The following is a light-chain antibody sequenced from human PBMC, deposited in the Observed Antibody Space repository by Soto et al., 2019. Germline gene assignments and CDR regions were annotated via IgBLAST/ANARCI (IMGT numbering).Light chain of an antibody. V-gene: IGKV2-24*01. J-gene: IGKJ1*01. CDR1: QSLVYRDGNTY. CDR2: QIS. CDR3: IQFAHFPRT. Sequence: DVVLTQTPLSSPVTLGQPASISCRSSQSLVYRDGNTYLSWLHQRPGQPPRLLIYQISKRFSGVPDRLSGSGAGTDFTLKISRVEAEDVGVYYCIQFAHFPRTFGQGTKVEIK.